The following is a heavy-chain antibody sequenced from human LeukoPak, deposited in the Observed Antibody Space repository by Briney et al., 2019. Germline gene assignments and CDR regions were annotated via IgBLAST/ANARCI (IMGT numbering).Heavy chain of an antibody. D-gene: IGHD6-13*01. J-gene: IGHJ3*02. CDR3: ARQRVIAVAGTYDAFDI. CDR1: GYIYNTYW. CDR2: VYPAYSDN. Sequence: GESLEISCRCSGYIYNTYWIGWVRQMPAKDGEGMGMVYPAYSDNQHKPSFQGSVTISGGQSIRTAYLQWTSLKASDTAMYYCARQRVIAVAGTYDAFDIWGQGTMVTVSS. V-gene: IGHV5-51*01.